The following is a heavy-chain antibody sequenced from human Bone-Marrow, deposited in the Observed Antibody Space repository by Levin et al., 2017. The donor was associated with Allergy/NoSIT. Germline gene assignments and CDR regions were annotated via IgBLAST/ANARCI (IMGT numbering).Heavy chain of an antibody. CDR3: AKVTAAANDNWFDT. Sequence: GGSLRLSCAASGFTFSSSGMHWVRQAPGKGLEWVAVISYDGRDKYYAKSVKGRFTISRDNSRNTLFLQMNGLRAEDTAMYYCAKVTAAANDNWFDTWGQGTLVTVSS. CDR1: GFTFSSSG. J-gene: IGHJ5*02. CDR2: ISYDGRDK. V-gene: IGHV3-30*18. D-gene: IGHD6-13*01.